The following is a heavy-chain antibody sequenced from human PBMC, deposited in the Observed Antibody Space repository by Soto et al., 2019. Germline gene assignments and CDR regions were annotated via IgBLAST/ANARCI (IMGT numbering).Heavy chain of an antibody. J-gene: IGHJ4*02. CDR3: ARGGQQLVSAY. CDR2: ISSSSSTI. V-gene: IGHV3-48*01. D-gene: IGHD6-13*01. CDR1: GFTFSTYS. Sequence: GGSLRLSCAASGFTFSTYSMNWVRQAPGKGLEWVSYISSSSSTIFYTDSVKGRFTVSRDNAKNSLYLQMNSLRAEDTAVYYCARGGQQLVSAYWGQGSLVTVSS.